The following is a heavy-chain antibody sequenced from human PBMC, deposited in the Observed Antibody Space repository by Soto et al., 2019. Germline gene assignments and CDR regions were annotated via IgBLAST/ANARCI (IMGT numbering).Heavy chain of an antibody. CDR3: GRDGVGATPLGWFDP. J-gene: IGHJ5*02. CDR2: INPRSGDT. CDR1: GYTFIGYY. Sequence: QVQLVQSGAEVKKPGASVKVSCKASGYTFIGYYIHWVRQAPGQGLEWMGRINPRSGDTTYAQKFQGRLTMTRDTSISTAYMELSSLRSDDTAVYYCGRDGVGATPLGWFDPWGQGPLVTFSS. D-gene: IGHD1-26*01. V-gene: IGHV1-2*06.